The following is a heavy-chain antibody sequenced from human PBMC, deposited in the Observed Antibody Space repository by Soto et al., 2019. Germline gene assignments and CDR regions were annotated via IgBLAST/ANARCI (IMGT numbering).Heavy chain of an antibody. CDR2: IYYTGST. V-gene: IGHV4-31*03. J-gene: IGHJ6*02. D-gene: IGHD1-1*01. CDR3: ARPTANEGEPYYYYGMDV. Sequence: SETLSLTCTVSGGPISSGGFYWSWIRQHPGKGLEWIAYIYYTGSTYYNPSLKSRVTVSVDTSKNQFSLKLSSVTASDTAMYYCARPTANEGEPYYYYGMDVWGQGTTVTVSS. CDR1: GGPISSGGFY.